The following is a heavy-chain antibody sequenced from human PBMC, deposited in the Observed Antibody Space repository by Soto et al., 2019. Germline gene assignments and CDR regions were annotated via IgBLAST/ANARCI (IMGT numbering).Heavy chain of an antibody. CDR1: GFTFSSYG. CDR2: IWYDGSNK. CDR3: AKGGYYDMLTGIGPFDY. J-gene: IGHJ4*02. D-gene: IGHD3-9*01. V-gene: IGHV3-30*02. Sequence: PGGSLRLSCAASGFTFSSYGMHWVRQAPGKGLEWVAVIWYDGSNKYYADSVKGRFTISRDNSKNTVYLQMNSLRAEDTAVYYCAKGGYYDMLTGIGPFDYWGQGTLVTVSS.